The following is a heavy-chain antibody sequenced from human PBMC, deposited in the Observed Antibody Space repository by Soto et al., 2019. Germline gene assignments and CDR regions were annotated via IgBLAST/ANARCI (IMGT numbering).Heavy chain of an antibody. Sequence: ASVKVSSKASGYTFTSYGISWVRQAPGQGLEWMGWINPNSGGTNYAQKFQGRVTMTRDTSISTAYMELSRLRSDDTAVYYCARTFPCSGGSCYGKNWFDPWGQGTLVTVSS. V-gene: IGHV1-2*02. D-gene: IGHD2-15*01. J-gene: IGHJ5*02. CDR3: ARTFPCSGGSCYGKNWFDP. CDR1: GYTFTSYG. CDR2: INPNSGGT.